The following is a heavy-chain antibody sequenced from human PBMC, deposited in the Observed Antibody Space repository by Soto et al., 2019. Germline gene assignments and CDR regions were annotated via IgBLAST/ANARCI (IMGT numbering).Heavy chain of an antibody. Sequence: SSVKVSCKASGYTFTSYGISWVRQAPGQGIEWMGWISAYNGNTNYAQKLQGRVTMTTDTSTSTAYMELRSLRSDDTAVYYCSRAKNDFCSMEVWRQGTTVTASS. CDR3: SRAKNDFCSMEV. CDR1: GYTFTSYG. D-gene: IGHD3-3*01. J-gene: IGHJ6*02. CDR2: ISAYNGNT. V-gene: IGHV1-18*01.